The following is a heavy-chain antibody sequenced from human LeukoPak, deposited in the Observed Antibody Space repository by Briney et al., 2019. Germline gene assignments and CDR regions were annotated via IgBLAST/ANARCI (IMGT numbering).Heavy chain of an antibody. V-gene: IGHV3-74*01. J-gene: IGHJ3*02. Sequence: GALRLSCAASGFTFSSYWMHWVRQAPGKGLVWVSLINSDGRTTRYADSVKGRFTISRDNAKNTLYLQMNNLRADDTAVYYCARDGFCSSTSCYNAFDIWGQGTMVTVSS. CDR3: ARDGFCSSTSCYNAFDI. CDR2: INSDGRTT. CDR1: GFTFSSYW. D-gene: IGHD2-2*02.